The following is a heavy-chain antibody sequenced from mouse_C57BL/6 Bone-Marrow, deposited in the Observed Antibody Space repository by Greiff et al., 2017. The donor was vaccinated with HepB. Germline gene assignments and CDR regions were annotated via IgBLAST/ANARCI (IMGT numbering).Heavy chain of an antibody. J-gene: IGHJ3*01. CDR2: IRSKSNNYAT. Sequence: VQLKESGGGLVQPKGSLKLSCAASGFSFNTYAMNWVRQAPGKGLEWVARIRSKSNNYATYYADSVKDRFTISRDDSESMLYLQMNNLKTEDTAMYDCVRGSYDDYDVWFAYWGQGTLVTVSA. CDR1: GFSFNTYA. V-gene: IGHV10-1*01. D-gene: IGHD2-4*01. CDR3: VRGSYDDYDVWFAY.